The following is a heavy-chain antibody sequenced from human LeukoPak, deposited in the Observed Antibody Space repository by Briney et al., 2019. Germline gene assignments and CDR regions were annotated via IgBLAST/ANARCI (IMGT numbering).Heavy chain of an antibody. D-gene: IGHD4-23*01. Sequence: PGGSLRLSCAASGFTFSSYAMHWVRQAPGKGLEWVAVISYDGSNKYYADSVKGRFTISRDNSKNTLYLQMNSLRAEDTAVYYCARGGGAVVKVLFQHWGQGTLVTVSS. J-gene: IGHJ1*01. CDR2: ISYDGSNK. CDR3: ARGGGAVVKVLFQH. CDR1: GFTFSSYA. V-gene: IGHV3-30*04.